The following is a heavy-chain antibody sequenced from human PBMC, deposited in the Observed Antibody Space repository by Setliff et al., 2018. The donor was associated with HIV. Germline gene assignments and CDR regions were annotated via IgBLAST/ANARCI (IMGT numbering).Heavy chain of an antibody. J-gene: IGHJ3*02. D-gene: IGHD5-12*01. CDR2: IYYSGTT. Sequence: SETLSLTCTVSGDSVSSASYYWSWIRQPPGKGLEWIGYIYYSGTTKYNPSLTSRVTISVDTSKNHFSLKLTSVTAADTAVYYCARAEMATIVALDIWGQGTMVTVSS. CDR1: GDSVSSASYY. V-gene: IGHV4-61*03. CDR3: ARAEMATIVALDI.